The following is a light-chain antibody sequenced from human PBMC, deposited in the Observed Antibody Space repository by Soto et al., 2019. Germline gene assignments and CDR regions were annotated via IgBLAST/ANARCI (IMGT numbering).Light chain of an antibody. CDR3: SSYTITSTYV. J-gene: IGLJ1*01. CDR2: EVS. CDR1: SSDVGGYNY. Sequence: ALTQPASVSGSPGQSITTSCTGTSSDVGGYNYVSWYQQHPGKAPKLMIYEVSDRPSGVSNRFSGSKSGNTASLTISGLQAEDEADYYCSSYTITSTYVFGTGTKVTVL. V-gene: IGLV2-14*01.